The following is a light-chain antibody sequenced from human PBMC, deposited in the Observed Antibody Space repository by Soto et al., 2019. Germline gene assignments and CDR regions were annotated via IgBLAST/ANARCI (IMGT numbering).Light chain of an antibody. CDR2: GVT. J-gene: IGLJ2*01. V-gene: IGLV2-14*01. Sequence: QSALTQPASVSGSPGQSITISCTGTSSDVGGSDYVSWYQQEPGKAPKLIIFGVTNRPSGVSNRFSGSKSGNTASLTISGLQAEDEADYYCSSSTTSITSHLTFGGGTKLTVL. CDR1: SSDVGGSDY. CDR3: SSSTTSITSHLT.